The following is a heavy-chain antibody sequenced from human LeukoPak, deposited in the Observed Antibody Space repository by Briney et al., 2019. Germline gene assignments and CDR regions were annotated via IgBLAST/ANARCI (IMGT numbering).Heavy chain of an antibody. Sequence: SVKVSCKASGGTFSSYAISWVRQAPGQGLEWMGGIIPIFGTANYAQKFQGRVTITRNTSISTAYMELSSLRSEDTAVYYCASSYYDFWSGYYSDYWGQGTLVTVSS. CDR3: ASSYYDFWSGYYSDY. J-gene: IGHJ4*02. CDR1: GGTFSSYA. V-gene: IGHV1-69*05. CDR2: IIPIFGTA. D-gene: IGHD3-3*01.